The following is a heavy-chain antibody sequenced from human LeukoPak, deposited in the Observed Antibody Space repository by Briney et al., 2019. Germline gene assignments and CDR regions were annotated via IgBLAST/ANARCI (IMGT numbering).Heavy chain of an antibody. CDR3: ARDPPEDEWNSLDS. V-gene: IGHV4-59*02. D-gene: IGHD1-7*01. Sequence: PSETLSLTCTVSGGXVNGYYWNWIRQAPGKGLEWIGFIHYSGLTVYSPSLQSRVSMSVDTSRNQFSLDLSSVTAANTALYYCARDPPEDEWNSLDSWGQGILVTVSS. J-gene: IGHJ4*02. CDR1: GGXVNGYY. CDR2: IHYSGLT.